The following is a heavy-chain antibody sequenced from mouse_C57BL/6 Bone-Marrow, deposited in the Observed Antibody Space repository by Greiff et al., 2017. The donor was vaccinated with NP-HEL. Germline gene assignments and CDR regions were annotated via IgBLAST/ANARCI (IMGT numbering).Heavy chain of an antibody. J-gene: IGHJ4*01. CDR2: ISSGGSYT. CDR3: ARHTTVVATDAMDY. Sequence: EVKVVESGGDLVKPGGSLKLSCAASGFTFSSYGMSWVRQTPDKRLEWVATISSGGSYTYYPDSVKGRFTISRDNAKNTLYLQMSSLKSEDTAMYYCARHTTVVATDAMDYWGQGTSVTVSS. CDR1: GFTFSSYG. V-gene: IGHV5-6*01. D-gene: IGHD1-1*01.